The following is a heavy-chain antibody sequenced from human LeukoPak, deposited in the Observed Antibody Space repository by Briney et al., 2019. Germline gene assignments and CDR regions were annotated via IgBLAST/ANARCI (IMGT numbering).Heavy chain of an antibody. V-gene: IGHV4-4*07. CDR1: GGSISSYY. CDR3: AREVFEYYYEPAGYFDY. D-gene: IGHD3-22*01. Sequence: SETLSLTCTVSGGSISSYYWSWIRQPAGKGLEWIGRIYTSGSTNYNPSLKSRVTMSVDTSKNQFSLKLSSVTAADTAVYYCAREVFEYYYEPAGYFDYWGQGTLVTVSS. J-gene: IGHJ4*02. CDR2: IYTSGST.